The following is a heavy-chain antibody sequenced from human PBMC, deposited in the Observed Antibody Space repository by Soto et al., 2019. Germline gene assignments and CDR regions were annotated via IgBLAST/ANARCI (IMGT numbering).Heavy chain of an antibody. V-gene: IGHV4-34*01. CDR2: INHSGST. J-gene: IGHJ6*02. D-gene: IGHD3-16*02. CDR1: GGSFSGYY. CDR3: ARVLMITFGGVIVRRYGMDV. Sequence: PSETLSLTCAVYGGSFSGYYWSWIRQPPGKGLEWIGEINHSGSTNYNPSLKSRVTISVDTSKNPFSLKLSSVTAADTAVYYCARVLMITFGGVIVRRYGMDVWGQGTTVTVSS.